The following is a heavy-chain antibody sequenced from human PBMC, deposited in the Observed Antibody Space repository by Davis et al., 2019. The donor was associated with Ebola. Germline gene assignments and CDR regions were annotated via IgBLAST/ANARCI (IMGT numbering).Heavy chain of an antibody. CDR2: MNPNSGDT. Sequence: AASVKVSCKASGYTFSTYAINWVRQAPGQGLEWMGWMNPNSGDTGYAQKFQGRVTMTRNTSISTAYMELSSLRSEDTAVYYCAREGTGDGFIYYYGMDVWGQGTTVSVSS. V-gene: IGHV1-8*01. J-gene: IGHJ6*02. D-gene: IGHD1-1*01. CDR3: AREGTGDGFIYYYGMDV. CDR1: GYTFSTYA.